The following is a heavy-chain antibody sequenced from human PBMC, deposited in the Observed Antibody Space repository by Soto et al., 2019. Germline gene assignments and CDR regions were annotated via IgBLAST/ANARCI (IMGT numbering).Heavy chain of an antibody. J-gene: IGHJ4*02. Sequence: QTRGSLRLSCAASGFTFSSYAMSWVRQAQGKGLEWVSAISGSGGSTYYADSVKGRFTISRDTSKNTLYLQMNSLRAEDTAVYYCAKSLEQQPVLFDYWGQGTLVTVSS. CDR2: ISGSGGST. D-gene: IGHD6-13*01. CDR3: AKSLEQQPVLFDY. CDR1: GFTFSSYA. V-gene: IGHV3-23*01.